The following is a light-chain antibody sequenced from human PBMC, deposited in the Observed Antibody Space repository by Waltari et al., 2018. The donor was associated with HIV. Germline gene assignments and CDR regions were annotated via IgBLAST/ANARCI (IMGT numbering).Light chain of an antibody. CDR1: AATVSPSNY. CDR3: VMYTGSSSWV. J-gene: IGLJ3*02. CDR2: STN. V-gene: IGLV8-61*01. Sequence: QTVVTQEPSFSVAPGVTLALTSGFRAATVSPSNYPSWYQQTPGKAPRTIIYSTNTRPSGVSDRFSGSNSGNKAALTITGVQADDESDYYCVMYTGSSSWVFGGGTKLTVL.